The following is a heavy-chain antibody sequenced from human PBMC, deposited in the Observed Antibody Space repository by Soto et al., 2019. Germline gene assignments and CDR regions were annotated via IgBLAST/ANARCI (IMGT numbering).Heavy chain of an antibody. J-gene: IGHJ6*02. V-gene: IGHV1-18*01. Sequence: QVQLVKSGEEVKKPGASVKVSCKASGYSFVNYGIAWVRQAPGQGLEWMGWISPYTGNTHSATKVQGRLTMTTDTSTSTAYMDLGSLTSNDTAVYYCVMVDNYVTPTPQDVWGQGTTVTVSS. D-gene: IGHD3-16*01. CDR1: GYSFVNYG. CDR3: VMVDNYVTPTPQDV. CDR2: ISPYTGNT.